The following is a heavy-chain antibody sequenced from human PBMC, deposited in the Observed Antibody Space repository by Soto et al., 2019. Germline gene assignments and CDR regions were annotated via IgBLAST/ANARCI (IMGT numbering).Heavy chain of an antibody. CDR2: ISGSGGST. Sequence: GGSLRLSCAASGFTFSSYAMSWVRQAPGKGLEWVSAISGSGGSTYYADSVKGRFTISRDNSKNTLYLQMNSLRAEDTAVYYCAKTVGRGYRGYDLDYWGQGTLVTVSS. V-gene: IGHV3-23*01. J-gene: IGHJ4*02. CDR3: AKTVGRGYRGYDLDY. CDR1: GFTFSSYA. D-gene: IGHD5-12*01.